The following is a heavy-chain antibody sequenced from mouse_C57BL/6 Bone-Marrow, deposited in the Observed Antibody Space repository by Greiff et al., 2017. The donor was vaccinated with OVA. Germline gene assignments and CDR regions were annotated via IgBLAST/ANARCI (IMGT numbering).Heavy chain of an antibody. Sequence: QVQLKESGAELARPGASVKLSCKASGYTFTSYGISWVKQSTGQGLEWIGEIYPRSGNTYYNEKFKGKATLTADTSSSTAYMQLRSLTSEDSAVYFCARMGIYDGSPRDYWGQGTTLTVSS. CDR3: ARMGIYDGSPRDY. D-gene: IGHD2-3*01. J-gene: IGHJ2*01. V-gene: IGHV1-81*01. CDR2: IYPRSGNT. CDR1: GYTFTSYG.